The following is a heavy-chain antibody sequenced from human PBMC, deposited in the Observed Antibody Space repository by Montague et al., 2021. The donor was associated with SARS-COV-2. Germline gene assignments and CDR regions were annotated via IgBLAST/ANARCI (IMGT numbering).Heavy chain of an antibody. Sequence: SLRLSCAASGFTFSSYAMHWVRQAPGKRLEWVAVISYDGSNKYYADSVKGRFTISRDNSKNTLYLQMNSLRAEDTAVYYCAGEDYGDYGFDYWGQGTLVTVSS. D-gene: IGHD4-17*01. J-gene: IGHJ4*02. V-gene: IGHV3-30-3*01. CDR3: AGEDYGDYGFDY. CDR2: ISYDGSNK. CDR1: GFTFSSYA.